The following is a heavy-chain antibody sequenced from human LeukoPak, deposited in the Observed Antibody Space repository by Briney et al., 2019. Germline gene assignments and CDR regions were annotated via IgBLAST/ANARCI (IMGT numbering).Heavy chain of an antibody. V-gene: IGHV4-34*01. CDR2: INHSGST. J-gene: IGHJ4*02. CDR1: GGSFSYYY. D-gene: IGHD3-3*01. CDR3: ARGSKITIFGVAHKGFDY. Sequence: PSETLSLTSAVSGGSFSYYYWTWIRQPPGKGLEWIGEINHSGSTNYNPSLKSRVTISVDTSKNQFSLKLSSVTAADTAVYYCARGSKITIFGVAHKGFDYWGQGTLVTVSS.